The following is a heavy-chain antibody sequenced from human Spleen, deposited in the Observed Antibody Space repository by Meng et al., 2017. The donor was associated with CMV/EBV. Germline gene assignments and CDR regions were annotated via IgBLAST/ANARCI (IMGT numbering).Heavy chain of an antibody. Sequence: VQRGPSGAEVKKPGSSVKVSCKASGGTFSSYAISWVRQAPGQGLEWMGGIIPIFGTANYAQKFQGRVTITADESTSTAYMELSSLRSEDTAVYYCARVRPNGSGSYHLWPWGQGTLVTVSS. D-gene: IGHD3-10*01. V-gene: IGHV1-69*12. J-gene: IGHJ5*02. CDR2: IIPIFGTA. CDR1: GGTFSSYA. CDR3: ARVRPNGSGSYHLWP.